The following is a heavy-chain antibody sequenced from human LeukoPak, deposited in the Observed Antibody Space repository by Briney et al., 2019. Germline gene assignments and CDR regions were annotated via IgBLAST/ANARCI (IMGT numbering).Heavy chain of an antibody. CDR3: ARGGMGITMIIFDY. CDR2: INHSGST. D-gene: IGHD3-22*01. J-gene: IGHJ4*02. CDR1: GGSFSGYY. V-gene: IGHV4-34*01. Sequence: SETLSLTCAVYGGSFSGYYWSWIRQPPGKGLEWIGGINHSGSTNYNPSLKSRVTISVDTSKNQFSLKLSSVTAADTAVYYCARGGMGITMIIFDYWGQGTLVTVSS.